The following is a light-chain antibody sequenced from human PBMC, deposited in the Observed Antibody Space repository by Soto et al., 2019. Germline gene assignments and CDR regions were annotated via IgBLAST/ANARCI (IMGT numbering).Light chain of an antibody. CDR1: QSFISN. CDR2: GAS. J-gene: IGKJ1*01. CDR3: QQGYSIPVWT. Sequence: EIVMTQSPATLSVSAGERATLSCRASQSFISNLSWYQQKRGQSPRLLIYGASSRATGIPDRFSGSGSGTDFSLSVSGLQPEDFATYYCQQGYSIPVWTFGHGTKVDIK. V-gene: IGKV3D-15*01.